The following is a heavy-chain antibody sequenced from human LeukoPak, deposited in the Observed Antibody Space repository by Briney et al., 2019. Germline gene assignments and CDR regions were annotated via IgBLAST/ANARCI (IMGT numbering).Heavy chain of an antibody. CDR2: IYHSGST. V-gene: IGHV4-30-2*01. Sequence: SQTLSLTCAVSGGSISSGGYSWSWKRQPPGKGLEWIGYIYHSGSTYYNPSLKSRVTISVDRYKNQFSLKLSSVTAADTAVYYCARVKIGAIDYSGQGTLVTVSS. CDR1: GGSISSGGYS. J-gene: IGHJ4*02. D-gene: IGHD4-17*01. CDR3: ARVKIGAIDY.